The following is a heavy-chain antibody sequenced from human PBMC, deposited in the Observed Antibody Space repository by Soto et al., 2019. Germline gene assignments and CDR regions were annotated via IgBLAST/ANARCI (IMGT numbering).Heavy chain of an antibody. D-gene: IGHD2-15*01. J-gene: IGHJ6*02. CDR2: ISGSGDST. CDR3: AKDGVNCGWGGHGMDV. V-gene: IGHV3-23*01. CDR1: GFTFSTYA. Sequence: EVQLLESGGGLVQPGGSLRLSCAASGFTFSTYAMTWVRQAPGRGLEWVSSISGSGDSTYYADSVKGRFTISRDNSKNTLYLQMNSLRAEDTAVYYCAKDGVNCGWGGHGMDVWGQGTTVTVSS.